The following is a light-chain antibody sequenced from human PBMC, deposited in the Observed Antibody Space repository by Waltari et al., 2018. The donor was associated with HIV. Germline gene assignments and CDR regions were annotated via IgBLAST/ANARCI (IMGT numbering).Light chain of an antibody. J-gene: IGLJ2*01. Sequence: QSVLTQPPSASGTPGQRVTISCSGSHSNIGSTSVNWYQQLPVTAPKLRIHSINQRPLGVPDRFSGSKSGTSASLAISGLQSEDEADYYCAAWDDSRNAHVVFGGGTKLTVL. CDR2: SIN. CDR1: HSNIGSTS. CDR3: AAWDDSRNAHVV. V-gene: IGLV1-44*01.